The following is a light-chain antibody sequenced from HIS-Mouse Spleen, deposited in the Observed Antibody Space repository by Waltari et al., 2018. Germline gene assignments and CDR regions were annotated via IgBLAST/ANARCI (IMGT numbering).Light chain of an antibody. CDR1: QSVSSSY. CDR3: QQYGSSPYT. V-gene: IGKV3-20*01. Sequence: ILSTQPPATLPLSPGERATLSCRASQSVSSSYLAWYQQKPGQAPQLLIYGASSRATGIPDRFSGSGSGTDFTLTISRLEPEDFAVYYCQQYGSSPYTFGQGTKLEIK. J-gene: IGKJ2*01. CDR2: GAS.